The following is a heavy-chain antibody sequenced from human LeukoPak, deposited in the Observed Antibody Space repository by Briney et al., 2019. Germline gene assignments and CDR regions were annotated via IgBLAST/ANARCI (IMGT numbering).Heavy chain of an antibody. CDR3: ARDSSPNYYYYMDV. D-gene: IGHD6-13*01. V-gene: IGHV1-69*13. CDR2: IIPIFGTA. CDR1: GYTFTSYG. J-gene: IGHJ6*03. Sequence: ASVKVSCKASGYTFTSYGISWVRQAPGQGLEWMGGIIPIFGTANYAQKFQGRVTITADESTSTAYMELSSLRSEDTAVYYCARDSSPNYYYYMDVWGKGTTVTVSS.